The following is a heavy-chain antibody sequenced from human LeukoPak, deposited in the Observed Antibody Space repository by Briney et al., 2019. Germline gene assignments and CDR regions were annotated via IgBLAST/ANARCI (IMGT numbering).Heavy chain of an antibody. V-gene: IGHV3-23*01. Sequence: GGSLRLSCAASGFILSTYAMSWVRQAPGKGLEWVSAIGGSGGSTNYADSVKGRFTISRDNSRNTLFLQMNSLRAEDTALYYCAKPHIAAADYYYYYMDVWGKGTTVTVSS. CDR2: IGGSGGST. J-gene: IGHJ6*03. CDR3: AKPHIAAADYYYYYMDV. D-gene: IGHD6-13*01. CDR1: GFILSTYA.